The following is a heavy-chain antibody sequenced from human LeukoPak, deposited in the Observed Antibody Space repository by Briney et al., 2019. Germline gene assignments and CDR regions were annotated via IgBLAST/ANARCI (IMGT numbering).Heavy chain of an antibody. CDR3: AKGTRSSSWFHFDY. J-gene: IGHJ4*02. Sequence: GGSLRLSCAASGFTFSSYAMSWVRQAPGKGLEWVSGISGSGGSTYYADSVKGRFTITRDNSKNTLYLQMNSLRAEDTAVYYCAKGTRSSSWFHFDYWGQGTLVTVSS. V-gene: IGHV3-23*01. CDR2: ISGSGGST. CDR1: GFTFSSYA. D-gene: IGHD6-13*01.